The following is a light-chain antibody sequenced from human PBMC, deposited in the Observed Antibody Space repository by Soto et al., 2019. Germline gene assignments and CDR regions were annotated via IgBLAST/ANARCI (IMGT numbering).Light chain of an antibody. J-gene: IGKJ1*01. CDR3: HKYNNWPWT. CDR1: QSVSSN. V-gene: IGKV3-15*01. Sequence: EVAVTQSPATLSVSTGERFTVSCRASQSVSSNLAWYQQKPGRAPRLLIYGASTRATGIPARFSGSGSGTEFILSISSLQSEDFAVYYCHKYNNWPWTFGRGTKAEIK. CDR2: GAS.